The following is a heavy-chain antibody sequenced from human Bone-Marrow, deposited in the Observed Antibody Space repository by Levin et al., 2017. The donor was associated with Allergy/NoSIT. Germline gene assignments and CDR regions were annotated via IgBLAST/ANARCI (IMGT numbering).Heavy chain of an antibody. V-gene: IGHV2-5*01. D-gene: IGHD3-16*02. CDR3: TRSWIYDYLWGTYRFDY. CDR2: IYWNDDK. CDR1: GFSLSMNGVG. Sequence: SGPTLVKPTETLTLTCTFSGFSLSMNGVGVGWVRQPPGKALEWVALIYWNDDKRYSPSLRSRLTITKDTSKNQVVLTMTNMDPVDTATYYCTRSWIYDYLWGTYRFDYWGQGTLVTVSS. J-gene: IGHJ4*02.